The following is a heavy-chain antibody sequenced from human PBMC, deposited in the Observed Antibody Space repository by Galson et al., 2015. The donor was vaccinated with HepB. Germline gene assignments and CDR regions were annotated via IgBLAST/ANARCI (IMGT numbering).Heavy chain of an antibody. Sequence: SLRLSCAASGFTFSTYAMSWVRQAPGKGLEWVSTISGSGITTYYADSVKGRFTISRDNSKNTLCLQMNSLRVEDTAVYHCAKDPAVSYHEFWTENYFLGEFDYWGRGTLVTVSS. CDR2: ISGSGITT. CDR3: AKDPAVSYHEFWTENYFLGEFDY. CDR1: GFTFSTYA. J-gene: IGHJ4*02. V-gene: IGHV3-23*01. D-gene: IGHD3/OR15-3a*01.